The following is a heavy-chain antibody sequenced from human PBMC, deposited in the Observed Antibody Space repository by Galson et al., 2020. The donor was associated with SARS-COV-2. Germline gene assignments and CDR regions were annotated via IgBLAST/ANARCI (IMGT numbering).Heavy chain of an antibody. CDR3: ARPQSGNYYSGVDY. Sequence: GESLKISCAVSGFTFSSYAMHWVRQAPGKGLEWVAAISYNGSNKYYADSVKGRFTLSRDNSKNTLFLQMNSLRAEDTAVYYCARPQSGNYYSGVDYWGQGTLVTVSS. CDR2: ISYNGSNK. J-gene: IGHJ4*02. CDR1: GFTFSSYA. D-gene: IGHD1-26*01. V-gene: IGHV3-30-3*01.